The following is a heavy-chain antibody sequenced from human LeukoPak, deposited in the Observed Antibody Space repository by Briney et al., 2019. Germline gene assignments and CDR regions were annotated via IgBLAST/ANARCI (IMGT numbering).Heavy chain of an antibody. CDR1: GYTFTSYD. CDR3: ARGPYSGRYCDY. Sequence: ASVKVSCKASGYTFTSYDINWVRQATGQGLEWMGWMNPNSGNTGYAQKFQGRVTMTRNTSISTAYMELSSLRSEDTAVYYCARGPYSGRYCDYWGQGTLVTVSS. CDR2: MNPNSGNT. V-gene: IGHV1-8*01. J-gene: IGHJ4*02. D-gene: IGHD1-26*01.